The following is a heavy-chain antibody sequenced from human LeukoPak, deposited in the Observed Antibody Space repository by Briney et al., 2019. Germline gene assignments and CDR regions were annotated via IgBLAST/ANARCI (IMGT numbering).Heavy chain of an antibody. J-gene: IGHJ4*02. CDR3: ARRILYSSGWAPFDY. Sequence: PSETLSLTCAVYGGSFSGYYWSWIRQPPGKGLEWIGEINHSGSTNYNPSLKSRVTISVDTSKNQFSLKLSSVTAADTAVYYCARRILYSSGWAPFDYWGQGTLVTVSS. CDR2: INHSGST. V-gene: IGHV4-34*01. CDR1: GGSFSGYY. D-gene: IGHD6-19*01.